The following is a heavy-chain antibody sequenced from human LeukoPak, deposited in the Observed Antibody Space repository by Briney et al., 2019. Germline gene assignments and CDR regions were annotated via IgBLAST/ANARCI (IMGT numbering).Heavy chain of an antibody. V-gene: IGHV3-48*01. CDR1: GFTFSIYS. CDR2: ISSSSSTI. D-gene: IGHD5-18*01. CDR3: AIDLHSYAY. J-gene: IGHJ4*02. Sequence: RGSLRLSCAASGFTFSIYSMNWVRQAPGKGLEWVSYISSSSSTIYYADSVKGRFTISRDNAKNSLYLQMNSLRAEDTAVYYFAIDLHSYAYWGQGTLVTLPS.